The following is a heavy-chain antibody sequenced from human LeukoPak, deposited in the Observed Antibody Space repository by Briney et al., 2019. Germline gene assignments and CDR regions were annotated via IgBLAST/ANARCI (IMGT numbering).Heavy chain of an antibody. Sequence: PSETLSLTCTVSGGSISSYYWSWLRQPPGKGLEWIGYIYYSGSTNYNPSLKSRVTISVDTSKNQFSLKLSSVTAADTAVYYCARKGSSGSLDVWGQGTTVTVSS. CDR2: IYYSGST. D-gene: IGHD3-10*01. J-gene: IGHJ6*02. CDR1: GGSISSYY. V-gene: IGHV4-59*08. CDR3: ARKGSSGSLDV.